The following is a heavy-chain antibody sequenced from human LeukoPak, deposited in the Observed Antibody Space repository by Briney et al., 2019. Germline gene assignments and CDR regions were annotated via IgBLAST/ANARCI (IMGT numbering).Heavy chain of an antibody. D-gene: IGHD2-21*02. CDR1: GFTFSSYA. J-gene: IGHJ3*02. CDR2: ISSNGDST. V-gene: IGHV3-64*01. Sequence: PGGSLRLSCSDSGFTFSSYAMHWVRQAPGKGLEYVSAISSNGDSTFYASSVKGRFTISRDNSKNTLYLQMGSLRAEDMAVYYCARDQGFAYCGGDCYSHAFDIWGQGTMVTVSS. CDR3: ARDQGFAYCGGDCYSHAFDI.